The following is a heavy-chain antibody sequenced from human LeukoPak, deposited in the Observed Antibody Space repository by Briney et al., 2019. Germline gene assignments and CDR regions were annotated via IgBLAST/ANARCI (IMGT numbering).Heavy chain of an antibody. CDR2: IYYSGST. D-gene: IGHD2-15*01. Sequence: PSETLSLTCTVSGGSISSYYWSWIRQPPGKGLEWIGYIYYSGSTNYNTSLKSRVTISVDTSKNQFSLKLSSVTAADTAVYYCARVEVADAFDIWGQGTMVTVSS. J-gene: IGHJ3*02. V-gene: IGHV4-59*01. CDR1: GGSISSYY. CDR3: ARVEVADAFDI.